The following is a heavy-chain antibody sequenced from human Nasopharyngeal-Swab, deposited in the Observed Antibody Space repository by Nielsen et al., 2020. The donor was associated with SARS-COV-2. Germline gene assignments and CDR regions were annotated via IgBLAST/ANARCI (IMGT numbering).Heavy chain of an antibody. CDR3: ARVWYYDSTAYWYYFDY. Sequence: ESLKISCSVSGDSISTYYWSWIRQPPGKGLEWIGYISHSGSTNYNPSLKSRATISVDKSKNQFSLKLSSVTAADTAVYYCARVWYYDSTAYWYYFDYWGQGTLVTVSS. J-gene: IGHJ4*02. V-gene: IGHV4-59*12. CDR2: ISHSGST. CDR1: GDSISTYY. D-gene: IGHD3-22*01.